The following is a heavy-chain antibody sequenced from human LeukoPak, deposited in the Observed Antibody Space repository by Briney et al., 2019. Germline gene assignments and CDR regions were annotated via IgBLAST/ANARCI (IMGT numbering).Heavy chain of an antibody. CDR1: GYTFTSYG. D-gene: IGHD6-13*01. CDR3: ARSAAAGTVGAFDI. CDR2: ISAYNGNA. Sequence: ASVKVSCKASGYTFTSYGISWVRQAPGQGLEWMGWISAYNGNANYAQKLRGRVTMTTDTSTSTAYMELRSLRSDDTAVYYCARSAAAGTVGAFDIWGQGTMVTVSS. J-gene: IGHJ3*02. V-gene: IGHV1-18*01.